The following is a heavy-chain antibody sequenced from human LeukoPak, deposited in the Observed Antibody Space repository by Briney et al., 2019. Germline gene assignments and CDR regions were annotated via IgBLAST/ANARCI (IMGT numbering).Heavy chain of an antibody. CDR3: ARGLYYYDRSGYYYAGGHFDY. V-gene: IGHV4-34*01. J-gene: IGHJ4*02. D-gene: IGHD3-22*01. CDR1: GGSFSGYY. Sequence: PSETLSLTCAVYGGSFSGYYWSWIRQPPGKGLEWIGEINHSGSTNYNPSLKSRVTISVDTSKNQFSLKLSSVTAADTAVYYCARGLYYYDRSGYYYAGGHFDYWGQGTLVTVSS. CDR2: INHSGST.